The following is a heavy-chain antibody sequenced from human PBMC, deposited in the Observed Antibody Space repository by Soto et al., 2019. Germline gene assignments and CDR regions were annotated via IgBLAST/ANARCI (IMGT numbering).Heavy chain of an antibody. CDR2: IIPIFGTA. CDR3: ASRALGNMDV. V-gene: IGHV1-69*12. Sequence: QVQLVQSGAEVKKPGSSVKVSCKASGGTFSSYAISWVRQAPGQGLEWMGGIIPIFGTANYAQKFQGRVTITADESTSTADMELSSMRSEATAVYYGASRALGNMDVWGQGTTVTVSS. CDR1: GGTFSSYA. J-gene: IGHJ6*02.